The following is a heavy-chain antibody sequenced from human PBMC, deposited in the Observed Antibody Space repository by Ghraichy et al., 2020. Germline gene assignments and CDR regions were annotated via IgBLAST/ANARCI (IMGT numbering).Heavy chain of an antibody. V-gene: IGHV4-59*01. CDR2: IYYSGST. CDR3: ARGPDSYYYGMDV. Sequence: SQTLSLTCTVSGGSISSYYWSWIRQPPGKGLEWIGYIYYSGSTNYNPSLKSRVTISVDTSKNQFSLKLSSVTAADTAVYYCARGPDSYYYGMDVWGQGTTVTVSS. J-gene: IGHJ6*02. CDR1: GGSISSYY.